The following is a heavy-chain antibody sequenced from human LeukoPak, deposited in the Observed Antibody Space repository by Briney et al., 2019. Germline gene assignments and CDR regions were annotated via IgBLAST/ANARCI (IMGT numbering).Heavy chain of an antibody. V-gene: IGHV3-74*01. CDR3: AREVGSGNSDRYFDY. D-gene: IGHD3-10*01. J-gene: IGHJ4*02. CDR1: EITFSNYW. Sequence: GGSLRLSCPVSEITFSNYWIHWVRQAPGKGLVWVSRINSDGSGTNYADSVKGRFTISRDNSNNTLYLQMKSLRAEDTAVYYCAREVGSGNSDRYFDYWGQGTLVTVSS. CDR2: INSDGSGT.